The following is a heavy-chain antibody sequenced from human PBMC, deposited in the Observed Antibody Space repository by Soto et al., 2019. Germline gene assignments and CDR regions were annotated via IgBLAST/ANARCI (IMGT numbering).Heavy chain of an antibody. V-gene: IGHV4-34*01. D-gene: IGHD3-10*01. J-gene: IGHJ3*02. Sequence: QVQLQQWGAGLLKPSETLSLTCAVYGGSFSGYYWSWIRQPPGKGLEWIGEINHSGSTNYNPSLKSRVTISVDTSKNQFSLKLSSVTAADTAVYYCARLVGVLLWFGALPTTRNAFDIWGQGTMVTVSS. CDR2: INHSGST. CDR3: ARLVGVLLWFGALPTTRNAFDI. CDR1: GGSFSGYY.